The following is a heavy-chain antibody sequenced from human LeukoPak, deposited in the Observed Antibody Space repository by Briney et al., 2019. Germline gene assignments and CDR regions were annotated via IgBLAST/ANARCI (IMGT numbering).Heavy chain of an antibody. CDR3: AKYYYASGSRYFDL. V-gene: IGHV3-23*01. Sequence: GGSLRLSCAASGFTLTSYVMIWVRQAPGKGLEWVSSISSGGDSTYYADSVKGRFTISRDNSKNTLYLQMNSLRAEDTAVYYCAKYYYASGSRYFDLWGRGTLVTVSS. CDR2: ISSGGDST. D-gene: IGHD3-3*01. J-gene: IGHJ2*01. CDR1: GFTLTSYV.